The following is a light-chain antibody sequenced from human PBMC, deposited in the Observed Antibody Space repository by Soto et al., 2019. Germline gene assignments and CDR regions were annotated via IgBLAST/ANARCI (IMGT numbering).Light chain of an antibody. J-gene: IGKJ1*01. V-gene: IGKV3-20*01. Sequence: IVFSQSPGTLSLSPGERATLSCRAIQSVSSNYLAWYQQKPGQAPRLLIYGASSRATGIPDRFSGSGSGTDFTLTIRRLEPEDFAVYYCQQYGSSYPWTFGQGTKVDIK. CDR2: GAS. CDR3: QQYGSSYPWT. CDR1: QSVSSNY.